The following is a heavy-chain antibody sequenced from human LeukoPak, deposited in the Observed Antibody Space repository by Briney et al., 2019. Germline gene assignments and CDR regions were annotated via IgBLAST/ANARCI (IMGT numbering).Heavy chain of an antibody. V-gene: IGHV4-39*02. CDR1: GGSISTTSYY. J-gene: IGHJ3*02. CDR3: ARVTHLVPHAFDI. D-gene: IGHD6-6*01. CDR2: MYYAGST. Sequence: SETLSLTSNVSGGSISTTSYYWGWIRQSPGKGLELIASMYYAGSTYYNPSLKSRVTISIDTSKNQVSMNLTSVTAADTAVYYCARVTHLVPHAFDIWGQGTMVTVSS.